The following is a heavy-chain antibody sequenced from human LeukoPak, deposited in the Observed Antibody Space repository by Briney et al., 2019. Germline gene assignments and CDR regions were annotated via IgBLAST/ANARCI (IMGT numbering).Heavy chain of an antibody. CDR3: ARGSCSSTSCYTNYYYYYMDV. D-gene: IGHD2-2*02. CDR2: MNPNSGNT. V-gene: IGHV1-8*03. Sequence: ASVKVSCKASGYTFTSYDINWVRQASGQGLEWMGWMNPNSGNTGYAQKFQGRVTITRNTSISTACMELSSLRSEDTAVYYCARGSCSSTSCYTNYYYYYMDVWGKGTTVTVSS. CDR1: GYTFTSYD. J-gene: IGHJ6*03.